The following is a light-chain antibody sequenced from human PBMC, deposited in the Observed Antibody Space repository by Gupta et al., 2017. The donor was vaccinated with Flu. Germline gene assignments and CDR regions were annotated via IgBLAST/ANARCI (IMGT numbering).Light chain of an antibody. Sequence: DVVMTQSPPFLPVTLGQTASMSCKSSESLLHTGGTNYVMWFQQRPGQAPRRLLYQVSIRDYGVPDRFSGGGSGTDFTLTIHRVEADDAALYFCLQLTHWPYTFGQGTKLEI. J-gene: IGKJ2*01. CDR1: ESLLHTGGTNY. CDR2: QVS. V-gene: IGKV2-30*02. CDR3: LQLTHWPYT.